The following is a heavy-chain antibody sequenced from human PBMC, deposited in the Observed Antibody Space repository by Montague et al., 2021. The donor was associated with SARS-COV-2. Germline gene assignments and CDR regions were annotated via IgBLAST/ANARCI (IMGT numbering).Heavy chain of an antibody. CDR2: ISYDASNK. Sequence: SLRLSCPASGFSFNNYAMHWVRQAPGKGLEWVALISYDASNKYYEDSLQGRFTISRDNSKNTLYLQLNSLTSEDTAMYYCARDRPSMLSASSWSSAFDPWGQGTLVTVSS. D-gene: IGHD6-13*01. J-gene: IGHJ5*02. CDR3: ARDRPSMLSASSWSSAFDP. V-gene: IGHV3-30*01. CDR1: GFSFNNYA.